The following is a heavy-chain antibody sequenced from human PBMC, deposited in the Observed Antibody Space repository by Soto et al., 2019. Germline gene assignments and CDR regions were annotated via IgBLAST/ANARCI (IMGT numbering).Heavy chain of an antibody. CDR3: ASTGRYCSSTSCYRDPYFDY. D-gene: IGHD2-2*01. J-gene: IGHJ4*02. CDR1: GGSISSGGYY. Sequence: QVQLQESGPGLVKPSQTLSLTCTVSGGSISSGGYYWSWIRQHPGKGLEWIGYIYYSVSTYYNPPLKSRVTISVDTSKNQFSLKLSSVTAADTAVYYCASTGRYCSSTSCYRDPYFDYWGQGTLVTVSS. CDR2: IYYSVST. V-gene: IGHV4-31*03.